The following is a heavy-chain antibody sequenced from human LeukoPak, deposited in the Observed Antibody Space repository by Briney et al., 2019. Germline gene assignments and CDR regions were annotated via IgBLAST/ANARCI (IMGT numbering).Heavy chain of an antibody. CDR3: ARDGVYCSGGSCYSEYYFDY. D-gene: IGHD2-15*01. CDR2: IYTSGST. Sequence: PSETLSLTCTVSGGSISSYYWSWIRQSAGKGLEWIGRIYTSGSTNYNPSLKSRVTMSVDTSKNQFSLKLSSVTAADTAVYYCARDGVYCSGGSCYSEYYFDYWGQGTLVTVSS. V-gene: IGHV4-4*07. J-gene: IGHJ4*02. CDR1: GGSISSYY.